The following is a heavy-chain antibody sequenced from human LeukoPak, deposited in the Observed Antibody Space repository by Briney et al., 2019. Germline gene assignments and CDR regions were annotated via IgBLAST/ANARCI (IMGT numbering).Heavy chain of an antibody. CDR2: ISSGSTI. Sequence: PGGSLRLSCAASGFTFSSYEMNWVRQAPGKGLEWVSYISSGSTIYYADSVKGRFTISRDNAKNSLYLQMNSLRAEDTAVYYCARDQWLQSDYHMDVWGKGTTVTVSS. CDR3: ARDQWLQSDYHMDV. J-gene: IGHJ6*03. D-gene: IGHD5-18*01. CDR1: GFTFSSYE. V-gene: IGHV3-48*03.